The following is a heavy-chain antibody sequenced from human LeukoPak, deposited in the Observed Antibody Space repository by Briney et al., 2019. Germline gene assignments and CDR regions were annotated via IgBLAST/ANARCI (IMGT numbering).Heavy chain of an antibody. J-gene: IGHJ5*02. Sequence: GGSLRLSCAASGFTFSSYSMNWVRQAPGKGLEWVSYISSSSSTIYYADSVKGRFTISGDNAKNSLYLQMNSLRAEDTAVYYCARGRRITMLVVDRWNNWFDPWGQGTLVTVSS. CDR3: ARGRRITMLVVDRWNNWFDP. D-gene: IGHD3-22*01. V-gene: IGHV3-48*01. CDR2: ISSSSSTI. CDR1: GFTFSSYS.